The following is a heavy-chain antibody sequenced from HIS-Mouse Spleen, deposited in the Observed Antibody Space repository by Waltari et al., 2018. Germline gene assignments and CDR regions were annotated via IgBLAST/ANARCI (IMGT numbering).Heavy chain of an antibody. D-gene: IGHD3-9*01. CDR3: ARAGAQKLRYFDWLLGNYFDY. CDR2: INHSGST. J-gene: IGHJ4*02. Sequence: QVQLQQWGAGLLKPSETLSLTCAVYGGSFSGYYWSWIRQPPGKGLGWIGEINHSGSTNYNPSLKSRVTISVDTSKNQFSLKLSSVTAADTAVYYCARAGAQKLRYFDWLLGNYFDYWGQGTLVTVSS. V-gene: IGHV4-34*01. CDR1: GGSFSGYY.